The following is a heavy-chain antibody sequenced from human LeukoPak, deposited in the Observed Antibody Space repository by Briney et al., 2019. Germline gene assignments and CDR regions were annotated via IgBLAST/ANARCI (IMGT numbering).Heavy chain of an antibody. CDR3: VRHDFWSGFKGGDY. CDR1: GFIFSSYG. CDR2: IRYDGSNK. V-gene: IGHV3-30*02. D-gene: IGHD3-3*01. J-gene: IGHJ4*02. Sequence: GGSLRLSCAASGFIFSSYGMHWARQAPGKGLVWVAFIRYDGSNKYYANSVKGRFTISRDNSKNTLYLQMNSLRAEDTAFYYCVRHDFWSGFKGGDYWGQGTLVTVSS.